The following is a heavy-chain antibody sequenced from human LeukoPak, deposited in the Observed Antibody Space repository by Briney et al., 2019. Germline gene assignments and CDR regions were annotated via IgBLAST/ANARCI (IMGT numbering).Heavy chain of an antibody. CDR2: IIPIFGTA. CDR3: ARTTEGYCSSASCFGFHYSYYMDV. Sequence: SSVKVSCKASGGTFSSYAISWVRQAPGQGLEWMGGIIPIFGTANYAQKFQGRVTITADKSTSTAYMELSSLRSEDTAVYYCARTTEGYCSSASCFGFHYSYYMDVWGKGTTVTISS. D-gene: IGHD2-2*01. CDR1: GGTFSSYA. V-gene: IGHV1-69*06. J-gene: IGHJ6*03.